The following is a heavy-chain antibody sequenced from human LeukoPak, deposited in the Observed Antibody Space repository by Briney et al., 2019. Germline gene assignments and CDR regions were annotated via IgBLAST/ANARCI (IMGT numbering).Heavy chain of an antibody. D-gene: IGHD5-12*01. Sequence: ASVKVSFKASGYTFTSYAMHWVRQAPGQRLEWMGWINAGNGNTKYSQKFQGRVTITRDTSASTAYMELSSLRSEDTAVYYCARVRWLRLTGTYNWFDPWGQGTLVTVSS. CDR1: GYTFTSYA. V-gene: IGHV1-3*01. CDR3: ARVRWLRLTGTYNWFDP. J-gene: IGHJ5*02. CDR2: INAGNGNT.